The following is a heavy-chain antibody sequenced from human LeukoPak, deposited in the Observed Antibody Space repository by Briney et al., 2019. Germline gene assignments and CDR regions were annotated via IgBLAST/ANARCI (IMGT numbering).Heavy chain of an antibody. Sequence: SETLSLTCTVPGGSISSSSYCCDWIRRPPGKGLEWIGSMCFSGNTYYNPSLKSRVTVSAETSKNQFSLRLSSVTVADTAVYFCARRRGYSDQLDYWGQGDAFSVSS. CDR2: MCFSGNT. CDR3: ARRRGYSDQLDY. V-gene: IGHV4-39*01. D-gene: IGHD1-1*01. J-gene: IGHJ4*02. CDR1: GGSISSSSYC.